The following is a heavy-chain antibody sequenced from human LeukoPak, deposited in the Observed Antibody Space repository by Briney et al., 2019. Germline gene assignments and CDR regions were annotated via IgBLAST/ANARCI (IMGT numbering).Heavy chain of an antibody. V-gene: IGHV4-34*01. CDR3: ARTTVTYYYYYYMDV. D-gene: IGHD4-11*01. CDR2: INHSGST. Sequence: SETLSLTCAVYGGSFSGYYWSWIRQPPGKGLEWIGEINHSGSTSYNPSLKSRVTISVDTSKNQFSLKLSSVTAADTAVYYCARTTVTYYYYYYMDVWGKGTTVTVSS. J-gene: IGHJ6*03. CDR1: GGSFSGYY.